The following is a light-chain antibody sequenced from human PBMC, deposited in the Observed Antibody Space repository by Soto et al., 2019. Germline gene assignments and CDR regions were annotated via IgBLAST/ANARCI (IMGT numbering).Light chain of an antibody. V-gene: IGKV1-9*01. CDR1: QGVNNY. Sequence: DIKLTQSPSFLSASVGDRVTITCRASQGVNNYLAWYQQTPGKAPKFLIYGASTLYSGVPSRFSGSGSGTEFTLTISSLQPEDFATYYCQHLNSYSAAFGQGTKVEVK. CDR3: QHLNSYSAA. J-gene: IGKJ1*01. CDR2: GAS.